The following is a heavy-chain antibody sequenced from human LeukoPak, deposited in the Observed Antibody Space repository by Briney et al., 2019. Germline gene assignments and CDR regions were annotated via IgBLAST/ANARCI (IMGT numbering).Heavy chain of an antibody. J-gene: IGHJ3*02. D-gene: IGHD2-15*01. CDR3: ARDLGCSGGSCYSLYAFDI. CDR2: IYSDGST. CDR1: GFTVSSNY. Sequence: GGSLRLSCAVSGFTVSSNYMSWVRQAPGKGLEWVSVIYSDGSTYSADSVKGRFTISRDNSKNTLYLQINSLRAEDTAVYYCARDLGCSGGSCYSLYAFDIWGQGTMVTVSS. V-gene: IGHV3-53*01.